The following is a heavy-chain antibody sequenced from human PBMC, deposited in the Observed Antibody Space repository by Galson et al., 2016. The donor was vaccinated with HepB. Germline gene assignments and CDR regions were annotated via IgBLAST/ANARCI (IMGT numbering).Heavy chain of an antibody. CDR1: GASVNTYH. V-gene: IGHV4-59*02. J-gene: IGHJ5*02. CDR2: IYDRRT. D-gene: IGHD6-13*01. CDR3: ARARRLAAAAWCFDP. Sequence: SETLSLTCTVSGASVNTYHWSWIRQPPGKGLEWVGYIYDRRTNYNPSLKSRVTVSLDTSKNQFSLKMTSVSAADTAMYYCARARRLAAAAWCFDPWGQGTLITVSS.